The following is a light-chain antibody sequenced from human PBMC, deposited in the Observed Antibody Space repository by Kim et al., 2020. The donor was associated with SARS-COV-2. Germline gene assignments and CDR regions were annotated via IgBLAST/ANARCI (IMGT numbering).Light chain of an antibody. V-gene: IGKV3-15*01. J-gene: IGKJ2*01. CDR2: DAS. Sequence: EIVMTQSPATLSVSPGERATLSCRTSQSVSINLAWYQQKAGQAPRLLIYDASTRPSGIPARFSGSGSGTQFTLTISSLQSEDFAVYYCQQYNDWPWYTFGQGTKLEI. CDR3: QQYNDWPWYT. CDR1: QSVSIN.